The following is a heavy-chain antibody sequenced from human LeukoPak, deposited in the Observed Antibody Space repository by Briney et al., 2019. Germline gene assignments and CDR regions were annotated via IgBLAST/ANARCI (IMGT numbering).Heavy chain of an antibody. CDR2: IYISGST. CDR3: ARDRGTWNDDGFDY. J-gene: IGHJ4*02. CDR1: SGSFSGYY. Sequence: SETLSLTCAVYSGSFSGYYWSWIRQPPGKGLEWIGRIYISGSTNYNPSLKSRVTMSVDTSKNQFSLKLSSVTAADTAVYYCARDRGTWNDDGFDYWGQGTLVTVSS. D-gene: IGHD1-1*01. V-gene: IGHV4-4*07.